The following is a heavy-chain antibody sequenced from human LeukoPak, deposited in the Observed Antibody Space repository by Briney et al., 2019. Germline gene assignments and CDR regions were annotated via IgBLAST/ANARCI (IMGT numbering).Heavy chain of an antibody. J-gene: IGHJ6*02. Sequence: VGSLRLSCAASVFTFNDFGMRWVRQAPGKGLEWVAFIWYDGSNKYYADSVKGRFTISRDNSKNTLYLQVNSLRAEDTAVYYCARMRGELVVPDAIFDGMGVWGQGTTVTVSS. CDR2: IWYDGSNK. CDR1: VFTFNDFG. CDR3: ARMRGELVVPDAIFDGMGV. V-gene: IGHV3-33*01. D-gene: IGHD2-2*01.